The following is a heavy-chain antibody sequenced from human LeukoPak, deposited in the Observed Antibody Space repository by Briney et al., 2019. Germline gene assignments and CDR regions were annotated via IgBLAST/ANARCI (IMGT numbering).Heavy chain of an antibody. Sequence: GGSLRLSCAASGFTFSNYAMSWVRQAPGKGLEWVSAIIGSGGSTYYVDSLEGRFSISRDNSKNTLSLQMNSLRAEDTAVYFCAKGRSPYYSDTTGYNIDWGQGTLVTVSS. J-gene: IGHJ4*02. V-gene: IGHV3-23*01. CDR2: IIGSGGST. D-gene: IGHD3-22*01. CDR3: AKGRSPYYSDTTGYNID. CDR1: GFTFSNYA.